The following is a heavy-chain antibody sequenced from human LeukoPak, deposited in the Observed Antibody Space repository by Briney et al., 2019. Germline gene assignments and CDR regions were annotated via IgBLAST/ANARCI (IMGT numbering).Heavy chain of an antibody. CDR2: IYTTGST. J-gene: IGHJ4*02. CDR3: AREGYYDRSGYREY. D-gene: IGHD3-22*01. Sequence: SQTLSLTCTVSGVSISSGSYYWVWIRQPAGKGLEWIGRIYTTGSTNYNPSFKSRVSISVDTSKNQFSLKLSSVTAADTAVYYCAREGYYDRSGYREYWGQGTLVTVSS. CDR1: GVSISSGSYY. V-gene: IGHV4-61*02.